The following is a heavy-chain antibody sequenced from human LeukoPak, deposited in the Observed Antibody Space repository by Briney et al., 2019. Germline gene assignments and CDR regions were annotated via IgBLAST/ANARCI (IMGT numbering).Heavy chain of an antibody. D-gene: IGHD6-19*01. Sequence: GGSLRLSCAASGFTVSSNYMSWVRQAPGKGLEWVSVIYTGGSTFYADSVKGRFTISRDNSKNTLYLQMNSLRAEDTAVYYCAKRGIAVAVIYWGQGTLVTVAS. CDR1: GFTVSSNY. CDR3: AKRGIAVAVIY. CDR2: IYTGGST. J-gene: IGHJ4*02. V-gene: IGHV3-53*01.